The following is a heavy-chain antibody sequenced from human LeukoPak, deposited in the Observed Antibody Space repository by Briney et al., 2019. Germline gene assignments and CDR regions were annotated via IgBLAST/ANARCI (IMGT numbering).Heavy chain of an antibody. CDR2: IFHTGST. J-gene: IGHJ4*02. CDR3: ARDVGYDYVWGSYRYFDS. Sequence: SETLSLTCTVSGGSISSYYWSWIRQLPGKGLEWIGYIFHTGSTHYNPSLRSRVTISVDTSKNQFSLKLSAAATADTAVHHCARDVGYDYVWGSYRYFDSWGQGTLVTVSS. CDR1: GGSISSYY. V-gene: IGHV4-59*01. D-gene: IGHD3-16*02.